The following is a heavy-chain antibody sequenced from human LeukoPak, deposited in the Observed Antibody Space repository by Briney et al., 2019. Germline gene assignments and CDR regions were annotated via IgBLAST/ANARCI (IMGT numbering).Heavy chain of an antibody. CDR1: GLTFGTSW. D-gene: IGHD3-16*01. CDR3: ARDPAWGSVDI. J-gene: IGHJ3*02. Sequence: GGSLRLSCVASGLTFGTSWMSWVRQTPGKGLEWVALLNEDGRDERYVDSVKGRFTVSRDNAKNSVSLQLNSLRVEDTGVYYCARDPAWGSVDIWGQGTMVTVSS. V-gene: IGHV3-7*01. CDR2: LNEDGRDE.